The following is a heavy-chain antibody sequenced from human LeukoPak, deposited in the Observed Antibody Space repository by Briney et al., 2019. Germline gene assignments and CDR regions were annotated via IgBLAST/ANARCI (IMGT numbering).Heavy chain of an antibody. D-gene: IGHD5-18*01. Sequence: PSETLSLTCTVSGGSISSSNYNWGWIRQPPGKGLEWVGSMYYSGSTYYNPSLKSRVTISVDTSKNQFTLKLSSVTAADTAVYYCARLGDSYATDYWGQGTLVTVSS. J-gene: IGHJ4*02. CDR1: GGSISSSNYN. CDR3: ARLGDSYATDY. CDR2: MYYSGST. V-gene: IGHV4-39*01.